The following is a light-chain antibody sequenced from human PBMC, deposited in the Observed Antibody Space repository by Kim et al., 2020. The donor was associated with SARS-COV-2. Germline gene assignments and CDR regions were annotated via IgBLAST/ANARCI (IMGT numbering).Light chain of an antibody. CDR3: QKCDSAPWT. CDR1: QDISNY. Sequence: ASVGDRVTITCRSSQDISNYLAWFQLKPGKAPKLLIYAASALQPGVPSRFSGSGSGTDFTLTVTSLQPEDVATYYCQKCDSAPWTFGQGTKVDIK. V-gene: IGKV1-27*01. CDR2: AAS. J-gene: IGKJ1*01.